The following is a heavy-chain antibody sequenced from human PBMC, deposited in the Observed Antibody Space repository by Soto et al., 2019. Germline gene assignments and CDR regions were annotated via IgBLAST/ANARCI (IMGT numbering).Heavy chain of an antibody. V-gene: IGHV3-48*02. J-gene: IGHJ5*02. Sequence: GGSLRLSCAASGFTFSSYSMNWVRQAPGKGLEWVSYISSSSSTIYYADSVKGRFTISRDNAKNSLYLQMNSLRDEDTAVYYCASEPVYDDSTPFDPWGQGTLVTVSS. D-gene: IGHD3-22*01. CDR2: ISSSSSTI. CDR1: GFTFSSYS. CDR3: ASEPVYDDSTPFDP.